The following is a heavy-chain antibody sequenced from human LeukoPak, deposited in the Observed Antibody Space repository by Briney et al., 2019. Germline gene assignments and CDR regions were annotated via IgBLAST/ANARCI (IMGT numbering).Heavy chain of an antibody. CDR1: GFTFSSYG. Sequence: GGSLRLSCAVSGFTFSSYGMHWVRQAPGKGPDWVAFIRYDGSNKYYADSVKGRFTISRDNSKNTLYLQMNSLRADDTAVYYCAKDLSTISTFDYWGQGTLVTVSS. V-gene: IGHV3-30*02. J-gene: IGHJ4*02. D-gene: IGHD5-24*01. CDR3: AKDLSTISTFDY. CDR2: IRYDGSNK.